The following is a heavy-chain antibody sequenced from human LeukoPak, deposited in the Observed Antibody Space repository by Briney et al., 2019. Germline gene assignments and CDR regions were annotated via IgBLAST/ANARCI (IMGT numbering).Heavy chain of an antibody. D-gene: IGHD3-10*01. CDR3: ATGLTGSGLGHPIDY. CDR1: GYTLTELS. J-gene: IGHJ4*02. Sequence: ASVKVSCKVSGYTLTELSMHWVRQAPGKGLEWMGGFDPEDGETIYAQKFQGRVTMTEDTSTDTAYMELSSLRSEDTAVYYCATGLTGSGLGHPIDYWGQGTLVTVSS. CDR2: FDPEDGET. V-gene: IGHV1-24*01.